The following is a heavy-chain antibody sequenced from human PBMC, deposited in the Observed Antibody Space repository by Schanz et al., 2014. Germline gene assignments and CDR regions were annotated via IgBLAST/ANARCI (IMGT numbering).Heavy chain of an antibody. CDR3: ATGYYYDSSGYYGVLDS. D-gene: IGHD3-22*01. CDR1: GGTFSSYA. J-gene: IGHJ4*02. V-gene: IGHV1-2*06. CDR2: INPNSGGT. Sequence: QVQLVQSGAEVKKPGSSVKVSCKASGGTFSSYAFSWVRQAPGQGLEWMGRINPNSGGTSYAQKFQGRVTMTRDTSISTAYMELSRLASDDTAVFYCATGYYYDSSGYYGVLDSWGQGTLVTVSS.